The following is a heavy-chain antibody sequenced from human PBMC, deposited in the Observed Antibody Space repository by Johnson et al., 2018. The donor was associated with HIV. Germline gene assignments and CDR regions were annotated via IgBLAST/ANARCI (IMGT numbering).Heavy chain of an antibody. CDR2: ISYDGNSK. D-gene: IGHD5-18*01. J-gene: IGHJ3*02. CDR3: SRLPTGYSRDGFDI. V-gene: IGHV3-30*04. CDR1: GFTFSSYP. Sequence: QVHLVESGGGVVQPGRSLRLSCAASGFTFSSYPMHWVRQAPGKGLEWVGVISYDGNSKYYGDSVKGRFTISRDNSKNTLYLQMNGLRAGDTAVYYCSRLPTGYSRDGFDIWGQGTMVTVSS.